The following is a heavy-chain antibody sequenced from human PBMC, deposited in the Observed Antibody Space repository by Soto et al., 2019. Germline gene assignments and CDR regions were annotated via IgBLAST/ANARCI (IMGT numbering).Heavy chain of an antibody. CDR2: INPESTTI. Sequence: GGSLRLSCTASGFNLRTYWMHWVRQAPGKGLVWVSRINPESTTITYADSVKGRSTISRDNAENTLFLHMNSLSAEDAGIYYCTKVTFGAWDPCRQGTLVTVSS. D-gene: IGHD3-10*01. CDR3: TKVTFGAWDP. J-gene: IGHJ5*02. CDR1: GFNLRTYW. V-gene: IGHV3-74*01.